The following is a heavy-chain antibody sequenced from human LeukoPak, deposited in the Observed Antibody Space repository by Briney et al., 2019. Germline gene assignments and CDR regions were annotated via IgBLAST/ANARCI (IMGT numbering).Heavy chain of an antibody. CDR3: ARVPRSYYYYYYMDV. Sequence: SETLSLTCTVSGGSISSGDYYWSWIRQPPGKGLEWIGNIYDSGSTYYKPSLKSRVTISGDRSKNQLSLKLSSVTAADTAVYYCARVPRSYYYYYYMDVWGKGTTITVSS. CDR1: GGSISSGDYY. CDR2: IYDSGST. J-gene: IGHJ6*03. V-gene: IGHV4-30-4*01.